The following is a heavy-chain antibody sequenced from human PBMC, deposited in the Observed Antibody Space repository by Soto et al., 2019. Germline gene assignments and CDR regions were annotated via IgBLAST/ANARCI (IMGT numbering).Heavy chain of an antibody. D-gene: IGHD3-3*01. Sequence: PGGSLRLSCAAFGFTFSSYSMNWVRQAPGKGLEWVSYISSSSSTIYYADSVKGRFTISRDNAKNSLYLQMNSLRDEDTAVYYCARMEVTIFGVGLYYYYGMDVWGQGTTVTVSS. CDR1: GFTFSSYS. J-gene: IGHJ6*02. CDR2: ISSSSSTI. V-gene: IGHV3-48*02. CDR3: ARMEVTIFGVGLYYYYGMDV.